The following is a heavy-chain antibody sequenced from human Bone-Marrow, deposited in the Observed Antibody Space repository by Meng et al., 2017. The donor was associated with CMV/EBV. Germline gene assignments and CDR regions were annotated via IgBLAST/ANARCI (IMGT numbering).Heavy chain of an antibody. D-gene: IGHD6-6*01. V-gene: IGHV1-2*02. CDR3: ARDLRVAARRRGWDNWFDP. CDR1: GYTYTGYY. Sequence: ASVKVSCKASGYTYTGYYMHWVRQAPGQGLEWMGWINAKSGGTNYAQRFQGRVTMTRDTSISTAYMELSRLRSDDTAVYYCARDLRVAARRRGWDNWFDPWGQGTLVTVSS. CDR2: INAKSGGT. J-gene: IGHJ5*02.